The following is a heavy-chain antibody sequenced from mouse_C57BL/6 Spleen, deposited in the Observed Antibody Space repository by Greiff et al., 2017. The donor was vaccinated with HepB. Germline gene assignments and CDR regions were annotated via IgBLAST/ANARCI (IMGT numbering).Heavy chain of an antibody. V-gene: IGHV1-55*01. CDR1: GYTFTSYW. J-gene: IGHJ4*01. CDR3: ARLGCTTVVETDYYAMDY. Sequence: QVQLQQPGAELVKPGASVKMSCKASGYTFTSYWITWVKQRPGQGLEWIGDIYPGSGSTNYNEKFKSKATLTVDTSSSTAYMQLSSLTSEDSAVYYCARLGCTTVVETDYYAMDYWGQGTSVTVSS. D-gene: IGHD1-1*01. CDR2: IYPGSGST.